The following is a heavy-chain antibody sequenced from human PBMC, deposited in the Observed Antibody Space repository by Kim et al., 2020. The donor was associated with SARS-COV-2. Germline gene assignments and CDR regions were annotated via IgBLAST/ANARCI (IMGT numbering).Heavy chain of an antibody. V-gene: IGHV3-48*03. CDR2: SSGSTI. Sequence: SSGSTIYYADSVKGRFTISRDNAKNSLYLQMNSLRAEDTAVYYCARDYDYWGQGTLVTVSS. J-gene: IGHJ4*02. CDR3: ARDYDY.